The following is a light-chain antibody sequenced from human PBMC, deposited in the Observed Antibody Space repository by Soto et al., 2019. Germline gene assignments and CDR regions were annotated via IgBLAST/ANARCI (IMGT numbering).Light chain of an antibody. V-gene: IGLV2-11*01. CDR1: SSVVGGYNY. Sequence: QSALTQPRSVSGSPGQSVTISCTGTSSVVGGYNYVSWYQQHPGKAPKLMIYDVSKRPSGVPDRFSGSKSGNTASLTISGLQAEDEADYYCCSYAGSYTFDVVFGGGTKLTVL. J-gene: IGLJ2*01. CDR3: CSYAGSYTFDVV. CDR2: DVS.